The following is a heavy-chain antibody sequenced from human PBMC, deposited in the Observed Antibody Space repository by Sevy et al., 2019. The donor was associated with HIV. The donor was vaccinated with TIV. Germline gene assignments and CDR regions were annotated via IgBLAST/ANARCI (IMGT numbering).Heavy chain of an antibody. D-gene: IGHD3-3*01. CDR3: AKCHDLWSGYYPWFDP. V-gene: IGHV3-23*01. CDR1: GFTFSSYA. J-gene: IGHJ5*02. CDR2: ISGSGGST. Sequence: GGSLRLSCAASGFTFSSYAMSWVRQAPGKGLEWVSAISGSGGSTYYADSVKGRFTISRDNSKNTLYLQMNSLRAEDTAVYYCAKCHDLWSGYYPWFDPWGQGTLVTVSS.